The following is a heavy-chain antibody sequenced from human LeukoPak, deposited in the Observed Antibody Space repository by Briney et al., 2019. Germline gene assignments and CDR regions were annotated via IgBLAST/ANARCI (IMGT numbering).Heavy chain of an antibody. Sequence: PGGSLRLSCAASGFAFSAYGMHWVRQAPGKGPEWVAVISYDGSNKYYADSVKGRFTISRDNSKNTLYLQMNSLRVEDTAVYYCAKDRVGAYYFDYWGQGTLVTVSS. J-gene: IGHJ4*02. V-gene: IGHV3-30*18. CDR2: ISYDGSNK. CDR3: AKDRVGAYYFDY. CDR1: GFAFSAYG. D-gene: IGHD1-26*01.